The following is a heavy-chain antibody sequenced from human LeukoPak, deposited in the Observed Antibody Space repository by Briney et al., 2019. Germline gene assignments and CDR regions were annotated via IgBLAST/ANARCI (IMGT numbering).Heavy chain of an antibody. Sequence: ASVKVSCKASGYTFTGYYMHWVRQAPGQGLEWMGWINPNSGGTNYAQKFQGRVTMTRDTSISTAYMELSRLRSDDTAVYYCARDSSGWGGWFDPWGQGTLVIVSS. V-gene: IGHV1-2*02. CDR2: INPNSGGT. CDR1: GYTFTGYY. D-gene: IGHD6-25*01. CDR3: ARDSSGWGGWFDP. J-gene: IGHJ5*02.